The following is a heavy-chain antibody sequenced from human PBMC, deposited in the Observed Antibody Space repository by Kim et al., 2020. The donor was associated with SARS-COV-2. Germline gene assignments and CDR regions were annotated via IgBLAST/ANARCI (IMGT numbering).Heavy chain of an antibody. V-gene: IGHV4-4*02. CDR1: GGSISSSNW. J-gene: IGHJ4*02. D-gene: IGHD5-12*01. CDR2: IYHSGIT. CDR3: ARDVGYSGYDHFDY. Sequence: SETLSLTCAVSGGSISSSNWWRWVRRPPGKGLGWIGGIYHSGITNYHPSLRSRVTISVDKSKNQFSLKLSTVTAADTAVYYCARDVGYSGYDHFDYWGQGTLVTVSS.